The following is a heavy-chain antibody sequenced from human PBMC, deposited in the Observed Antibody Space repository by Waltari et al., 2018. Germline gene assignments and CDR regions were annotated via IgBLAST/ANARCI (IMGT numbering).Heavy chain of an antibody. CDR2: IWFDGSDK. CDR3: AKDAFGNTYLDF. J-gene: IGHJ4*02. D-gene: IGHD2-2*02. V-gene: IGHV3-30*02. Sequence: QVNLVESGGGVVQHGGSLRLSCATSGFPLRNFGMHWVRQAPGKGLEWVALIWFDGSDKFYADSVRGRFTISRDNSARTLYLDMDSLRLDDTAMYYCAKDAFGNTYLDFWGQGTLVTVSS. CDR1: GFPLRNFG.